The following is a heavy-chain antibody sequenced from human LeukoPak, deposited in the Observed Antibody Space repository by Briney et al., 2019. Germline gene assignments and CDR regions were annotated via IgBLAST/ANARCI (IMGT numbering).Heavy chain of an antibody. CDR2: ISSSSSTI. V-gene: IGHV3-48*04. CDR1: GFTFSSYS. J-gene: IGHJ3*02. CDR3: ARATRGMVYAHNAFDI. Sequence: GGALRLSCAASGFTFSSYSMNWVRQAPGKGREWVSYISSSSSTIYYADSVKGRFTISRDNAKNSLYLQMNSLRAEDTAVYYCARATRGMVYAHNAFDIWGQGTMVTVSS. D-gene: IGHD2-8*01.